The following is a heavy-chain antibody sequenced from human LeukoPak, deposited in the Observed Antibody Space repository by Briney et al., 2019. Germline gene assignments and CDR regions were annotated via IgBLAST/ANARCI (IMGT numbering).Heavy chain of an antibody. D-gene: IGHD6-13*01. CDR1: GFTFSSYA. Sequence: GGSLRLSCAASGFTFSSYAMHWVRQAPGKGLEWVAVISYDGSNKYYADSVKGRFTISRDNSKNTLCLQMNSLRAEDTAVYYCARETYSSSWTFDYWGQGTLVTVSS. V-gene: IGHV3-30*04. J-gene: IGHJ4*02. CDR2: ISYDGSNK. CDR3: ARETYSSSWTFDY.